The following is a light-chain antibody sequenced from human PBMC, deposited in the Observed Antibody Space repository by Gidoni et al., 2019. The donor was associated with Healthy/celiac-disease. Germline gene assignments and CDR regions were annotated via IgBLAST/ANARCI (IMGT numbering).Light chain of an antibody. CDR1: NIGSKS. Sequence: SYVLTQPPSGSVAPGKTARITCGGNNIGSKSVHWYQQKPGQAPVLVVYDDSDRPSVIPERFSGSNSGNTDTLTISRVEAGDEADYYCQVWDSSSDHYVFGTGTKVTVL. J-gene: IGLJ1*01. V-gene: IGLV3-21*03. CDR3: QVWDSSSDHYV. CDR2: DDS.